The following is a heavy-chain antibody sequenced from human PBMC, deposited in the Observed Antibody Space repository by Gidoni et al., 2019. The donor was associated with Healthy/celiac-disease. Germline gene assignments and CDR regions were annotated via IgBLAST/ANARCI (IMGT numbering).Heavy chain of an antibody. Sequence: QLPLQESGPGLVKPSATLSLPCTVSGGSISSSSYYLGWIRQPPGKGLEWIGSIYYSGSTYYNPSLKSRVTISVDTSKNQFSLKLSSVTAADTAVYYCARVPNYYDSSGYYYPYYFDYWGQGTLVTVSS. CDR1: GGSISSSSYY. V-gene: IGHV4-39*01. CDR2: IYYSGST. CDR3: ARVPNYYDSSGYYYPYYFDY. D-gene: IGHD3-22*01. J-gene: IGHJ4*02.